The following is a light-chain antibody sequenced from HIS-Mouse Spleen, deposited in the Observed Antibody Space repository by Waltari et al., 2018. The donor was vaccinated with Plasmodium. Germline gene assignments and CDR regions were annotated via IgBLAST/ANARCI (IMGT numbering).Light chain of an antibody. V-gene: IGLV3-10*01. CDR2: EDS. Sequence: SYELTQPPSVSVSPGQTARITCSGDALPKKYAYWYQQKSGQAPVRVIYEDSKRPSGIRERFSGSSSGTMANLTISGAQVEDEADYYCYSTDSSGNHRVFGGGTKLTVL. J-gene: IGLJ3*02. CDR1: ALPKKY. CDR3: YSTDSSGNHRV.